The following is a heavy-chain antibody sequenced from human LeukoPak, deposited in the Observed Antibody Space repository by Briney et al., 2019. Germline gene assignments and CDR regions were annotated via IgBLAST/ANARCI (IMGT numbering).Heavy chain of an antibody. CDR3: ARRRGYSGYCSGGSCYPSLYYFDY. CDR1: GYSFTSYW. J-gene: IGHJ4*02. Sequence: GESLRISCKGSGYSFTSYWISWVRQMPGKGLEWMGRIDPSDSYTNYSPSFQGHVTISADKSISTAYLQWSSLKASDTAMYYRARRRGYSGYCSGGSCYPSLYYFDYWGQGTLVTVSS. CDR2: IDPSDSYT. V-gene: IGHV5-10-1*01. D-gene: IGHD2-15*01.